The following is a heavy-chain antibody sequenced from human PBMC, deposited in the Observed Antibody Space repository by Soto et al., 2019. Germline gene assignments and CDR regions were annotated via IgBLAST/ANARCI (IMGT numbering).Heavy chain of an antibody. CDR1: GYTFTSYG. D-gene: IGHD3-22*01. V-gene: IGHV1-18*04. CDR3: ARDYSDYYDSSGYLVNYFDY. Sequence: QVQLVQSGAEVKKPGASVKVSCKASGYTFTSYGISWVRQAPGQGLEWMGWISAYNGNTNYAQKLQGRVTMTTATSTSTAYMELRSLRSDDTAVYYCARDYSDYYDSSGYLVNYFDYWGQGTLVTVSS. J-gene: IGHJ4*02. CDR2: ISAYNGNT.